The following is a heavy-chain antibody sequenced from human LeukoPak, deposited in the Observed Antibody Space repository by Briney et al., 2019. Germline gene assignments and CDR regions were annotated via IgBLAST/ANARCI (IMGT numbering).Heavy chain of an antibody. CDR1: GFTFSNAW. V-gene: IGHV3-15*01. CDR3: ATGDCTNGVCYDYDFDY. Sequence: GGSLRLSCAASGFTFSNAWMSWVRQAPGKGLEWVGRIKSKTDGGTTDYAAPVKGRFTISRDDSKNTLYLQMNSLKTEDTGVYYCATGDCTNGVCYDYDFDYWGQGTLVTVSS. J-gene: IGHJ4*02. CDR2: IKSKTDGGTT. D-gene: IGHD2-8*01.